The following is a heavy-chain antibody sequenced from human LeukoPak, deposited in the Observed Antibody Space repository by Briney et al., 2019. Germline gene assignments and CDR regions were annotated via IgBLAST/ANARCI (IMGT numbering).Heavy chain of an antibody. Sequence: SETLSLTCTVSGGSISSYYWSWIRQPPGKGLEWIGYIYYSGSTNYNPSLKSRVTISVDTSKNQFSLKLSSVTAADTAVYYCAREAQYRIDYWGQGTLVTVFS. CDR3: AREAQYRIDY. V-gene: IGHV4-59*12. CDR2: IYYSGST. J-gene: IGHJ4*02. CDR1: GGSISSYY. D-gene: IGHD5-12*01.